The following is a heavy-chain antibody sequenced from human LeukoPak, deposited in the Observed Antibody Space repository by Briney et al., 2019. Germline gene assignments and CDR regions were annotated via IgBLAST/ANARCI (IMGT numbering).Heavy chain of an antibody. D-gene: IGHD3-22*01. CDR1: GGTFSSYA. Sequence: SVKVSCKASGGTFSSYAISWVRQAPGQGLEWMGGVIPIFGTANYAQKFQGRVTITADESTSTAYMELSSLRSEDTAVYYCARESFPNYYDSSGYYYDYWGQGTLVTVSS. J-gene: IGHJ4*02. CDR3: ARESFPNYYDSSGYYYDY. CDR2: VIPIFGTA. V-gene: IGHV1-69*13.